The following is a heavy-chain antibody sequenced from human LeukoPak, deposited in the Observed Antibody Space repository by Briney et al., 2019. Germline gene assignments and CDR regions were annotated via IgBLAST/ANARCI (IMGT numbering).Heavy chain of an antibody. J-gene: IGHJ4*02. CDR2: MNPNSGNT. D-gene: IGHD2-15*01. CDR3: ARGLMGYCSGGSCFHFDY. V-gene: IGHV1-8*01. CDR1: GYTFTSYD. Sequence: ASVKVSCKASGYTFTSYDINWVRQATGQGLEWMGWMNPNSGNTGYAQKFQGRVTMTRNTSISTAYMELSSLRSEDTAVYYCARGLMGYCSGGSCFHFDYWGQGTLVTASS.